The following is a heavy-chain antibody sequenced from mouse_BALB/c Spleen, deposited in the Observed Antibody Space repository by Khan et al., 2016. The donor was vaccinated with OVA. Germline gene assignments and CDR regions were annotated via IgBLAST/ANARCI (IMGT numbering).Heavy chain of an antibody. J-gene: IGHJ2*01. V-gene: IGHV1-20*02. CDR3: ARKNGSDFDY. Sequence: EVKLEESGPELVKPGASVKISCKASGYSFTSYFMNWVMQSHGKSLEWIGRINPHIGETFYNQKFKGKATLTVDESSSTAHMELRSLASEDSAVYYCARKNGSDFDYWGQGTTLTVSS. D-gene: IGHD1-1*01. CDR2: INPHIGET. CDR1: GYSFTSYF.